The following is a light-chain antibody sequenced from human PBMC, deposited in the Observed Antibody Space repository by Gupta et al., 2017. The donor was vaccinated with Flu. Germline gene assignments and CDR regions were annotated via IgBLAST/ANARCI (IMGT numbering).Light chain of an antibody. CDR1: SSNIGGNA. CDR2: NNN. CDR3: AVWDDRLSGRV. Sequence: QSVVSQPPSASGTPGQRVTISCSGSSSNIGGNAVNWYHQVPGAAPRLLMYNNNQRPSGVPDRFSGSKSGTSASLAISGLHPDDEADYYCAVWDDRLSGRVFGGGTKLTVL. V-gene: IGLV1-44*01. J-gene: IGLJ3*02.